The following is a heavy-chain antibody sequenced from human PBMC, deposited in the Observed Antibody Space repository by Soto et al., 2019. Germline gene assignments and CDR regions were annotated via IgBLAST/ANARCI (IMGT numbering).Heavy chain of an antibody. CDR3: ARQLHLDYGDYLNYYYYGMDV. D-gene: IGHD4-17*01. Sequence: GGSLRLSCAASGFTFSSYAMHWVRQAPGKGLEWVAVISYDGSNKYYADSVKGRFTISRDKSKNTLFLQMNSLRAEDTAVYYCARQLHLDYGDYLNYYYYGMDVWGQGTTVTVSS. J-gene: IGHJ6*02. V-gene: IGHV3-30-3*01. CDR1: GFTFSSYA. CDR2: ISYDGSNK.